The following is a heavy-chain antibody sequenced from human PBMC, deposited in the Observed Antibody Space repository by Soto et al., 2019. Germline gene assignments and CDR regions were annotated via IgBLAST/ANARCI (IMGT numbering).Heavy chain of an antibody. J-gene: IGHJ4*02. V-gene: IGHV1-18*01. D-gene: IGHD4-17*01. CDR3: ARDPTNAYGDDTFDY. CDR1: GYTFSNYG. Sequence: QVQLVQSGGEVKRPGASVKVSCKTSGYTFSNYGITWVRQAPGQPLEWLGWISLYSDGTNYAQKFQGRVSMTTDTSTTTAYMELRSLRSDDTAVYYCARDPTNAYGDDTFDYWGQGTKVIVSS. CDR2: ISLYSDGT.